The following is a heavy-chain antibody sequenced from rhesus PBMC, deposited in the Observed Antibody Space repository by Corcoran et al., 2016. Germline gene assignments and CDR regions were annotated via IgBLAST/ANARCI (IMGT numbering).Heavy chain of an antibody. V-gene: IGHV3S5*01. CDR2: ISNSGSST. CDR3: ADDSAYSTPYY. J-gene: IGHJ4*01. D-gene: IGHD5-24*01. Sequence: EVQLVESGGGLVQPGGSLRLSCAASGLTFSNNGMSWVRQAPGKGLEWVSYISNSGSSTYYAASWKGRFTISRDNSKNTLSLQMNSPRAEDTAVYFCADDSAYSTPYYWGQGVLVTVSS. CDR1: GLTFSNNG.